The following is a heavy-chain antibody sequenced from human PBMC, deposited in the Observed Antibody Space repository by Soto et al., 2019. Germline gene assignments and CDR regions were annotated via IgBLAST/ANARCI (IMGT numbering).Heavy chain of an antibody. Sequence: PSETLSLTCTVSGGSISSGDYYWSWIRQPPGKGLEWIGYIYYSGSTYYNPSLKSRVTISVDTSKNQLSLKLSSVTAADTALYYCARATRGDALDIWGQGTMVTVSS. CDR1: GGSISSGDYY. J-gene: IGHJ3*02. D-gene: IGHD3-10*01. V-gene: IGHV4-30-4*01. CDR2: IYYSGST. CDR3: ARATRGDALDI.